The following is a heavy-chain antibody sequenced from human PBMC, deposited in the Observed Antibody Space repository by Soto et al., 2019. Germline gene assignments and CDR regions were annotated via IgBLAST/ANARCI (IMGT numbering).Heavy chain of an antibody. Sequence: QVQLQESGPGLVKPSDTLSLTCTVSGASVNTYSWTWIRQPAGKGLEWIGRIYTSASTNYSPSLKGRVTLSVDTSNNQVSLKLTSVTAADTAIYYCAKDREEGYNVYYGMDVWGQGATVTVSS. J-gene: IGHJ6*02. CDR2: IYTSAST. D-gene: IGHD1-1*01. V-gene: IGHV4-4*07. CDR3: AKDREEGYNVYYGMDV. CDR1: GASVNTYS.